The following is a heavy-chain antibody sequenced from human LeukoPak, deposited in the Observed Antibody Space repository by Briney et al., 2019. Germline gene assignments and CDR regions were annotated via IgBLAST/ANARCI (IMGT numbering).Heavy chain of an antibody. V-gene: IGHV4-59*01. Sequence: PSETLSLTCTVSGGSISSYYWSWIRQPPGKGLEWIGYIYYSGSTNYNPSLKSRVTLSVDTSKNQFSLKLSSVTAADTAVYYCARVVRGYFDYWGQGTLVTVSS. CDR3: ARVVRGYFDY. CDR1: GGSISSYY. J-gene: IGHJ4*02. D-gene: IGHD3-10*01. CDR2: IYYSGST.